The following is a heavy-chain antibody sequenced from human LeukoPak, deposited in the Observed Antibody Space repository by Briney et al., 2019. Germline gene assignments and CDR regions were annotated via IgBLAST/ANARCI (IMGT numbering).Heavy chain of an antibody. Sequence: GGSLRLSCAASGFTFSSYEMNWVRQAPGKGLEWVSYISSSGSTIYYADSVKGRFTISRDNAKNSLYLQMNSLRAEDTAVYSCTRDPAYVWGSYRHFDYWGQGTLVTVSS. J-gene: IGHJ4*02. V-gene: IGHV3-48*03. CDR1: GFTFSSYE. D-gene: IGHD3-16*02. CDR2: ISSSGSTI. CDR3: TRDPAYVWGSYRHFDY.